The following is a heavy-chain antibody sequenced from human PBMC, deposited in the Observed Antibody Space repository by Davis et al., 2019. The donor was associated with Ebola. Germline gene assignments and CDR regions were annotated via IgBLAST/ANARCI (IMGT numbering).Heavy chain of an antibody. J-gene: IGHJ6*02. V-gene: IGHV4-34*01. D-gene: IGHD5-18*01. Sequence: MPSETLSLTCAVYGGSFSGYYWSWIRQPPGKGLEWIGEINHSGSTNYNPSLKSRVTISVDTSKNQFSLKLSSVIAADTAVYYCARVVGGYSYGYGDYYNYGMDVWGQGTTVTVSS. CDR2: INHSGST. CDR1: GGSFSGYY. CDR3: ARVVGGYSYGYGDYYNYGMDV.